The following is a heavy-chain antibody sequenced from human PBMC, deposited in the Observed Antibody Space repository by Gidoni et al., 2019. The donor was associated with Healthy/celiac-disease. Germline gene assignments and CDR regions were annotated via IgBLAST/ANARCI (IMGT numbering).Heavy chain of an antibody. Sequence: QVQLQQWGAGLLKPSETLSISCAVYGGSCSGYYWSWIRQPPGKGLEWIGEINHSGSTNYNPSLKSRVTISVDTSKNQFSLKLSSVTAADTAVYYCASLTPPTWTRRFDPWGQGTLVTVSS. CDR1: GGSCSGYY. CDR3: ASLTPPTWTRRFDP. V-gene: IGHV4-34*01. J-gene: IGHJ5*02. CDR2: INHSGST. D-gene: IGHD5-12*01.